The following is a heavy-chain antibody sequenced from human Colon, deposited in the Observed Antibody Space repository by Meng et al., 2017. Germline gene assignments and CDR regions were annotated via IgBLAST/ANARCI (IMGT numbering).Heavy chain of an antibody. Sequence: GGSLRLSCAASGFIFSSYGMNWVRQAPGKGLEYVSGISNNGGSTYYAKSVKGRFTISRDNSKNTLYLQMGSLRAEDTAVYYCARNGIVAAVFNWFDSWGQGTLVTVSS. CDR3: ARNGIVAAVFNWFDS. D-gene: IGHD6-13*01. V-gene: IGHV3-64*01. J-gene: IGHJ5*01. CDR2: ISNNGGST. CDR1: GFIFSSYG.